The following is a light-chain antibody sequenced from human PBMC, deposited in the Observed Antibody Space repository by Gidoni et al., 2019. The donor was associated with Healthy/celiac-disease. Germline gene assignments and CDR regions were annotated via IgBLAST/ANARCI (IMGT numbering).Light chain of an antibody. CDR1: QSVSST. CDR3: QQYNNWPPLT. CDR2: GAS. V-gene: IGKV3-15*01. J-gene: IGKJ5*01. Sequence: EIVMTPSPATLSVSPGVSATLSCRASQSVSSTLGWYQQKPGQAPRLRIYGASTRATGIPARFSGSGAGTEFTLTISSLQSEEFAVYYCQQYNNWPPLTFGQGTRLEIK.